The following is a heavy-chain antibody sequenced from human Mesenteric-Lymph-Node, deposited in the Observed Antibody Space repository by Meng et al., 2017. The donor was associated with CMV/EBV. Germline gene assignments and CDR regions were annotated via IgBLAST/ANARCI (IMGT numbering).Heavy chain of an antibody. CDR3: ARDRRIAAYYYYGMDV. J-gene: IGHJ6*02. CDR2: IYYSGRT. V-gene: IGHV4-39*07. CDR1: GGSLSSTSYS. D-gene: IGHD6-6*01. Sequence: SETLSLTCTVSGGSLSSTSYSWGWIRQPPGKGLEWIGSIYYSGRTYYNPSLEGRVTISVDTSKNQFSLKLSSVTAADTAVYYCARDRRIAAYYYYGMDVWGQGTTVTVSS.